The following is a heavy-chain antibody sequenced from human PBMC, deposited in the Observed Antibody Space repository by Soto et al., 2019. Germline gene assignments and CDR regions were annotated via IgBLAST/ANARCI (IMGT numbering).Heavy chain of an antibody. V-gene: IGHV1-69*13. CDR3: ARDRDDSSGLYYGMDV. J-gene: IGHJ6*02. Sequence: ASVKVSCKASGYTFTGYYMHWVRQAPGQGLEWMGGIIPIFGTANYAQKFQGRVTITADESTSTAYMELSSLRSEDTAVYYCARDRDDSSGLYYGMDVWGQGTTVTVSS. CDR1: GYTFTGYY. CDR2: IIPIFGTA. D-gene: IGHD3-22*01.